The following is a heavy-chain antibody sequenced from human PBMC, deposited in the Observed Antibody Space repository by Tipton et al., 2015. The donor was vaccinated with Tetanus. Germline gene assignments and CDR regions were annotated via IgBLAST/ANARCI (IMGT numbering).Heavy chain of an antibody. CDR3: AGVLRSESVGWFDP. J-gene: IGHJ5*02. Sequence: TLSFTCTVSGASISNFYWSWIRQPPGKGLEWIAYVSSSGRTNYNPSLKSRVTISVDTSSSQFSLRLTSVTAADTAVYFCAGVLRSESVGWFDPWGQGTLVTVSS. CDR2: VSSSGRT. V-gene: IGHV4-59*12. D-gene: IGHD3-3*01. CDR1: GASISNFY.